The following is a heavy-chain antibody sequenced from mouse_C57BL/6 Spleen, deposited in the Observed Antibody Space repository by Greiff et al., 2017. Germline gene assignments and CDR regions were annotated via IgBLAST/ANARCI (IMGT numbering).Heavy chain of an antibody. D-gene: IGHD1-2*01. CDR1: GFSLSTSGMG. J-gene: IGHJ2*01. CDR3: ARRNYYGVDY. V-gene: IGHV8-12*01. Sequence: QVTLKECGPGILQSSQTLSLTCSFSGFSLSTSGMGVSWIRQPSGKGLEWLAHIYWDDDKRYNPSLKSRLTISKDTSRNQVFLKITSVDTADTATYYCARRNYYGVDYWGQGTTLTVSS. CDR2: IYWDDDK.